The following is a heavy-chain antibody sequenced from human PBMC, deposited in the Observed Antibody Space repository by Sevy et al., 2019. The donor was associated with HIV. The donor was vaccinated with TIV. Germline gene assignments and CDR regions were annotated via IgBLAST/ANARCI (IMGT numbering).Heavy chain of an antibody. J-gene: IGHJ4*02. Sequence: GGSLRLSCAASGFTFSSYSMNWVRQAPGKGLEWVSYISSSSSTIYYADSVKGRFTISRDNAKNSLYLQMNSLRDEDTAVYYCARAFKGIAAAGFDYWGQGTLVTVSS. CDR2: ISSSSSTI. D-gene: IGHD6-13*01. CDR3: ARAFKGIAAAGFDY. CDR1: GFTFSSYS. V-gene: IGHV3-48*02.